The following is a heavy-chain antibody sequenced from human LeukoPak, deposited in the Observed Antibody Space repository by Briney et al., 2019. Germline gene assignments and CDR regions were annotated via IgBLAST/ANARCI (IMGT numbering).Heavy chain of an antibody. CDR2: IIPIFGTA. V-gene: IGHV1-69*13. CDR3: ARVEITMVRGVTYNWFDP. J-gene: IGHJ5*02. CDR1: GGTFSSYA. D-gene: IGHD3-10*01. Sequence: GASVKVSCKASGGTFSSYAISWVRQAPGQGLEWMGGIIPIFGTANYAQKFQGRVTITADESTSTAYMELSSLRSEDTAVYYCARVEITMVRGVTYNWFDPWGQGTLVTVSS.